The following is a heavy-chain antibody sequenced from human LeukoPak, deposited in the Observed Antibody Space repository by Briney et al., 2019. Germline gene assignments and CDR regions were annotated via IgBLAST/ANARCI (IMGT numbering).Heavy chain of an antibody. V-gene: IGHV1-46*01. CDR3: ARDLRHHSGIAVSPFDY. Sequence: ASVKVSCKASAYSFTRCYLHWVRQAPGQGLEWMGIITPSDDTTTHAQKFQGRVTMTSDTSTSTVYMELSSLRSEDTAVYYCARDLRHHSGIAVSPFDYWGQGTLVTVSS. J-gene: IGHJ4*02. D-gene: IGHD6-19*01. CDR2: ITPSDDTT. CDR1: AYSFTRCY.